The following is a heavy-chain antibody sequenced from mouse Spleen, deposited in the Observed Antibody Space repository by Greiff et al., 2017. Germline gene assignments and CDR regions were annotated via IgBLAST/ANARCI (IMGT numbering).Heavy chain of an antibody. CDR3: ARRLPGYGGFDY. J-gene: IGHJ2*01. Sequence: QVQLQQSGPELVKPGASVKISCKASGYAFSSSWMNWVKQRPGKGLEWIGRIYPGDGDTNYNGKFKGKATLTADKSSSTAYMQLSSLTSEDSAVYFCARRLPGYGGFDYWGQGTTLTVSS. V-gene: IGHV1-82*01. CDR1: GYAFSSSW. CDR2: IYPGDGDT. D-gene: IGHD1-2*01.